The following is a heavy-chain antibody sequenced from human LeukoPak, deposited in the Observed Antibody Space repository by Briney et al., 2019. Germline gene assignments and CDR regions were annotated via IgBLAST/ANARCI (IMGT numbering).Heavy chain of an antibody. D-gene: IGHD5-12*01. CDR3: ARATSSGYGVDYYYYGMDV. Sequence: PSETLSLTCTVSGGSISSYYWSWIRQPAGKGLEWIGRIYTSGSTNYNPSLKSRVTMSVDTSKNQFSLKLSSVTAADTAVYYCARATSSGYGVDYYYYGMDVWGQGTTVTVSS. CDR1: GGSISSYY. CDR2: IYTSGST. J-gene: IGHJ6*02. V-gene: IGHV4-4*07.